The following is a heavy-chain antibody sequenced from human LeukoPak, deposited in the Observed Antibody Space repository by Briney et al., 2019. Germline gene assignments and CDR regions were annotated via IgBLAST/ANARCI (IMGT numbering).Heavy chain of an antibody. V-gene: IGHV4-39*07. Sequence: PSETLSLTCTVSGGSISSSSYYWGWIRQPPGKGLEWIGSIYYSGSTYYNPSLKSRVTISVDTSKNQFSLKLSSVTAADTAVYYCARDRKRGYSLAYFDYWGQGTLVTVSS. J-gene: IGHJ4*02. CDR2: IYYSGST. CDR3: ARDRKRGYSLAYFDY. D-gene: IGHD5-18*01. CDR1: GGSISSSSYY.